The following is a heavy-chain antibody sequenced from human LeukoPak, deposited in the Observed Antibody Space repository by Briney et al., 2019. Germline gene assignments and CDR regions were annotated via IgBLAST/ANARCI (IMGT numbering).Heavy chain of an antibody. CDR2: IIPIFGTA. Sequence: SVKVSCKASGGTFSSYAISWVRQAPGQGLEWMGGIIPIFGTANYAQKFQGRVTITADESTSTAYMELSSLRSEDTAVYYCARPPRRNSGSYIAFDIWGQGTMVTVSS. CDR1: GGTFSSYA. V-gene: IGHV1-69*13. D-gene: IGHD1-26*01. J-gene: IGHJ3*02. CDR3: ARPPRRNSGSYIAFDI.